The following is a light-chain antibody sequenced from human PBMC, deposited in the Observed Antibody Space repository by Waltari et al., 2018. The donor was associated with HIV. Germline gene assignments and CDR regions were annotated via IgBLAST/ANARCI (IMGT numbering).Light chain of an antibody. CDR3: GTWDTSLSAVV. Sequence: QSVLTQPPSVSATPRQKVTISCSGTSSNIGKNYVSWFQQLPGTAPKLLINENKKRPSGIPDRCAGSKSGTAATLGITGLQTGDEADYYCGTWDTSLSAVVFGGGTKLAVL. CDR1: SSNIGKNY. CDR2: ENK. V-gene: IGLV1-51*02. J-gene: IGLJ2*01.